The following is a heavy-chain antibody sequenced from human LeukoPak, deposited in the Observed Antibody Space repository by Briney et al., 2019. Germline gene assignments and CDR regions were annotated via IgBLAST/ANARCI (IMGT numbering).Heavy chain of an antibody. Sequence: GGSLRLSCTASGFTFGDYALTWVRQAPGKGLEWVGFIRKNSERGTTEYGTSVKGRFTIPREETKRTAYLQMNFLKTEDTAVYYCARGRGWVDNWGQGTLVTVSS. CDR1: GFTFGDYA. J-gene: IGHJ4*02. CDR3: ARGRGWVDN. CDR2: IRKNSERGTT. V-gene: IGHV3-49*04. D-gene: IGHD6-19*01.